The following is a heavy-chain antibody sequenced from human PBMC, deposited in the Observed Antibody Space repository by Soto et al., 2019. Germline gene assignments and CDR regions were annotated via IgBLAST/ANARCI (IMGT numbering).Heavy chain of an antibody. Sequence: PGGSLRLSCAASGFTFSNYAMSWVRQAPGKGLEWVSAISNDGSNKYYADSVKGRFTISRDNSKNTLYLQMNSLRAEDTAVYYCARASYGGSSWLFDYWGQGTLVTVSS. CDR1: GFTFSNYA. J-gene: IGHJ4*02. V-gene: IGHV3-30*04. CDR2: ISNDGSNK. CDR3: ARASYGGSSWLFDY. D-gene: IGHD5-12*01.